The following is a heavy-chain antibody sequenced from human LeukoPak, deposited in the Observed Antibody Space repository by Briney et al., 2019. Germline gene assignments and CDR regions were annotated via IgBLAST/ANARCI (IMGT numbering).Heavy chain of an antibody. J-gene: IGHJ4*02. CDR2: ISSSGSTI. Sequence: GGSLRLSCAASGFTFSDYYMSWIRQAPGKGLEWVSYISSSGSTIYYADSVKGRFTISRDNAQNSLYLQMNSLRAEDTAVYYCARVREMGYSYGPYFDYWGQGTLVTVSS. CDR1: GFTFSDYY. D-gene: IGHD5-18*01. CDR3: ARVREMGYSYGPYFDY. V-gene: IGHV3-11*04.